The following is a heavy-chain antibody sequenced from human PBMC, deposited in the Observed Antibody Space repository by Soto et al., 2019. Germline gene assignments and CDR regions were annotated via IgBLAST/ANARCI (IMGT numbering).Heavy chain of an antibody. V-gene: IGHV4-31*03. Sequence: QVQLQESGPGLVKPSQTLSLTCTVSGDSIRSGGYYWTWVRQHPGKGLEWIGYIYYNGITSYNPSLKSRVLISVDTSRNQISLNLTSMTAADTAVYYCAGEESYGPKRTEYWGQGILVTVSS. CDR2: IYYNGIT. CDR1: GDSIRSGGYY. CDR3: AGEESYGPKRTEY. J-gene: IGHJ4*02. D-gene: IGHD3-16*01.